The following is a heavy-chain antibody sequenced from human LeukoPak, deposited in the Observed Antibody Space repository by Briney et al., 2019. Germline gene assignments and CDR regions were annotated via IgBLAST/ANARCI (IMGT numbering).Heavy chain of an antibody. CDR3: ARVDLGATDDYGMDV. CDR2: IYHSGST. CDR1: GYSISSGYY. J-gene: IGHJ6*02. V-gene: IGHV4-38-2*02. Sequence: SETLSLTCTVSGYSISSGYYWGWIRQPPGKGLEWIGSIYHSGSTYYNPSLKSRVTISVDTPKNQFSLKLSSVTAADTAVYYCARVDLGATDDYGMDVWGQGTTVTVSS. D-gene: IGHD1-26*01.